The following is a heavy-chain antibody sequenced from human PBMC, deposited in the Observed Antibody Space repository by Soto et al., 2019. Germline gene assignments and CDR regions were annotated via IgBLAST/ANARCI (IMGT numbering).Heavy chain of an antibody. CDR2: IYYSGST. D-gene: IGHD2-2*01. CDR1: GGSISSYY. J-gene: IGHJ6*03. Sequence: SETLSLTCTVSGGSISSYYWSWIRQPPGKGLEWIGYIYYSGSTNYNPSLKSRVTISVDTSKNQFSLKLSSVTAADTAVYYCARRGKDIVVVPAAKDYYYYYYMDVWGKGTTVTVSS. V-gene: IGHV4-59*08. CDR3: ARRGKDIVVVPAAKDYYYYYYMDV.